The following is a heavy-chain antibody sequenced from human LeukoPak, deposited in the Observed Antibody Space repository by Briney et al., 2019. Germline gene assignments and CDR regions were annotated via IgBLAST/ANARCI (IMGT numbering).Heavy chain of an antibody. CDR1: GGSISSSSYY. CDR3: ARVDGSYSNYFDY. D-gene: IGHD1-26*01. CDR2: IYYSGST. V-gene: IGHV4-39*07. Sequence: PSETLSLTCTVSGGSISSSSYYWGWIRQPPGKGLEWIGSIYYSGSTYYNPSLKSRVTISVDTSKNQFSLKLSSVTAADTAVYYCARVDGSYSNYFDYWGQGTLVTVSS. J-gene: IGHJ4*02.